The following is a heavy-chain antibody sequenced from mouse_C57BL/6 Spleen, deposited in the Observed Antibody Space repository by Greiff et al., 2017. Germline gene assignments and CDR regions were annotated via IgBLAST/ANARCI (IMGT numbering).Heavy chain of an antibody. CDR1: GYTFTSYW. CDR3: AREGVMSGGAMDY. D-gene: IGHD1-3*01. J-gene: IGHJ4*01. CDR2: IYPSDSET. Sequence: QVHVKQPGAELVRPGSSVKLSCKASGYTFTSYWMDWVKQRPGQGLEWIGNIYPSDSETHYNQKFKDKATLTVDKSSSTAYMQLSSLTSEDSAVYYCAREGVMSGGAMDYWGKGTSVTVSS. V-gene: IGHV1-61*01.